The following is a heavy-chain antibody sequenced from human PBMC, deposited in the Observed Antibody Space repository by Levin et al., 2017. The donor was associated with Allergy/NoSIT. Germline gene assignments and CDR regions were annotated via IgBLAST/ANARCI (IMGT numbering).Heavy chain of an antibody. J-gene: IGHJ4*02. V-gene: IGHV3-30*18. CDR1: GFMFTSFG. Sequence: PGGSLRLSCTVSGFMFTSFGMHWVRQAPGKALEWVATISHDGAHKYHADSVRGRFTISRDNSKTTLYLQMSSLRAEDTAVYYCAKDTNYFDTKAPDYWGQGTLVTVSS. CDR3: AKDTNYFDTKAPDY. D-gene: IGHD3-22*01. CDR2: ISHDGAHK.